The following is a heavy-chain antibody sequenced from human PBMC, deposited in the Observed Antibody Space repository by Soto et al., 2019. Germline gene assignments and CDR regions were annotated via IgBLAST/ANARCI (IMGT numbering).Heavy chain of an antibody. V-gene: IGHV3-74*01. CDR1: GFTFSNYW. D-gene: IGHD2-15*01. J-gene: IGHJ4*02. CDR2: INSDESDT. Sequence: GGSLRLSCAASGFTFSNYWMHWVRQAPGKGLVWVSRINSDESDTTYADSVKGRFTISRDNAKNTLFLQMNSLRAEDTAVYYCARESEAFGRRYFDYWGQGTPVTVSS. CDR3: ARESEAFGRRYFDY.